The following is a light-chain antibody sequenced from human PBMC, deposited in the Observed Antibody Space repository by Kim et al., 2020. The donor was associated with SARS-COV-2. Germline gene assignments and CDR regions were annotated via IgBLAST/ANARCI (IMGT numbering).Light chain of an antibody. CDR2: AAS. V-gene: IGKV1-9*01. CDR3: QQLNSYPIT. CDR1: QGISSY. J-gene: IGKJ5*01. Sequence: SSVGDRVTLTCPASQGISSYLAWYQQKPGEAPKLLIYAASTLQSGVPSRFSGSGSGTEFTLTISSLQPEDFATYYCQQLNSYPITFGQGTRLEIK.